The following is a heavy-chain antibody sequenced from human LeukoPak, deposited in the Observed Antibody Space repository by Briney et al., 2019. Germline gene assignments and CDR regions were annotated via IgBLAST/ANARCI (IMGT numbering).Heavy chain of an antibody. CDR3: ARRGPIRLPFDY. D-gene: IGHD1-1*01. Sequence: SETLSLTCTVSGGSIRTFYLSWIRQPVGKGLEWIGRMSPSATTYNPSLKSRVTMSIDTSKSQFSLKLSSVTAADTAVYYCARRGPIRLPFDYWGQGTLVTVSS. V-gene: IGHV4-4*07. CDR2: MSPSATT. J-gene: IGHJ4*02. CDR1: GGSIRTFY.